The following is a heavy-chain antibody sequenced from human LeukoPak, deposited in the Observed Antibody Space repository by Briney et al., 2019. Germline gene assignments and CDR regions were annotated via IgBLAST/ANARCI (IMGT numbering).Heavy chain of an antibody. J-gene: IGHJ4*02. V-gene: IGHV1-2*02. D-gene: IGHD3-22*01. CDR2: INPNSGGT. CDR3: ARPYYYDSSGYWLDS. CDR1: GYAFTFYY. Sequence: ASVKDSFKASGYAFTFYYMHGVRQAPGQGLEWMAWINPNSGGTNYAQKFQGRVTMTRDTSISTAYLELSRLRSDDTAVYYCARPYYYDSSGYWLDSWGQGTLVTVSS.